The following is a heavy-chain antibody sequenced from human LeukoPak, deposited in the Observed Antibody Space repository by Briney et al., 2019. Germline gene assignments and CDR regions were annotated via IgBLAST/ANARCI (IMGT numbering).Heavy chain of an antibody. CDR1: GFTFSSYW. D-gene: IGHD5-18*01. CDR3: AREGYSYGNYFDY. V-gene: IGHV3-33*08. J-gene: IGHJ4*02. CDR2: IWYDGSNK. Sequence: GGSLRLSCAASGFTFSSYWMSWVRQAPGKGLEWVAVIWYDGSNKYYADSVKGRFTISRDNSKNTLYLQMNSLRAEDTAVYYCAREGYSYGNYFDYWGQGTLVTVSS.